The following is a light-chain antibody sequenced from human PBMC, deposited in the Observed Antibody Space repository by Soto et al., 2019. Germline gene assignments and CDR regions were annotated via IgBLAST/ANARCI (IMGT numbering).Light chain of an antibody. V-gene: IGKV1-5*01. CDR3: QQYNSYSWT. Sequence: DIHMTQSPSTLSASVGDRVTITCRASQSISSWLAWYQQKPGKAPKLLIYDASSLESGVPSRFSGSGSGTEFTRTISSLQPDDFATYYCQQYNSYSWTFGQGTKVEIQ. J-gene: IGKJ1*01. CDR2: DAS. CDR1: QSISSW.